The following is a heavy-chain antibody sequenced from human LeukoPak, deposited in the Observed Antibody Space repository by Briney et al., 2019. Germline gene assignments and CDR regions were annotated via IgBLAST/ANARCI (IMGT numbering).Heavy chain of an antibody. Sequence: SETLSLTCTVSGGSISSYYWSWIRQPPGKGLEWIGYIYYSGSTNYNPSLKSRVTISVDTSKNQFSLKLSSVTAADTAVYYCAREAGYCSGGSCYGAWFDYWGQGTLATVSS. CDR2: IYYSGST. CDR1: GGSISSYY. J-gene: IGHJ4*02. V-gene: IGHV4-59*01. CDR3: AREAGYCSGGSCYGAWFDY. D-gene: IGHD2-15*01.